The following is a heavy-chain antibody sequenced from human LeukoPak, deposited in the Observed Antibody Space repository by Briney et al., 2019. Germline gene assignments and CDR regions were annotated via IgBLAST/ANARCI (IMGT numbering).Heavy chain of an antibody. V-gene: IGHV1-69*01. CDR3: ARSRGAGTLFDY. J-gene: IGHJ4*02. D-gene: IGHD6-19*01. CDR2: IIPIFGTA. CDR1: GGTFSSYA. Sequence: GASVKVSCKASGGTFSSYAISWVRQAPGQGLEWMGGIIPIFGTANYAQKFQGRVTITADESTSTAYMGLSSLRSEDTAVYYCARSRGAGTLFDYWGQGTLVTVSS.